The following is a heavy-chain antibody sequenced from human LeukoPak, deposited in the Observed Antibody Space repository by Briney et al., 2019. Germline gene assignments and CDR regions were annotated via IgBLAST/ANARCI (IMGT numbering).Heavy chain of an antibody. J-gene: IGHJ4*02. CDR2: IWYDGTNE. V-gene: IGHV3-33*06. D-gene: IGHD1-1*01. CDR3: AKEAWNGGG. CDR1: GFTFSSCG. Sequence: GGSLRLSCAASGFTFSSCGMHWVRQTPGKGLEWVAVIWYDGTNEQYADSVKGRFTIFRDNSKNTLYLQMNSLRAEDTAVYYCAKEAWNGGGWGQGTLVTVSS.